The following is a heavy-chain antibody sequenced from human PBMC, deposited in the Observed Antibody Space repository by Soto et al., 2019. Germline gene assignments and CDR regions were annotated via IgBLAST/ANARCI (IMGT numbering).Heavy chain of an antibody. CDR1: GLTVSSNY. CDR3: ARAAGLY. D-gene: IGHD3-10*01. Sequence: EVQLVESGGGLVQPGGSLRLSCAASGLTVSSNYMSWVRQAPGKGLEWLSVIYSVGTTYYGDSVKGRFTISRDNSKNTLYLQMTSLRAEDTAVYYCARAAGLYWGQGTLVSVSS. CDR2: IYSVGTT. J-gene: IGHJ4*02. V-gene: IGHV3-66*01.